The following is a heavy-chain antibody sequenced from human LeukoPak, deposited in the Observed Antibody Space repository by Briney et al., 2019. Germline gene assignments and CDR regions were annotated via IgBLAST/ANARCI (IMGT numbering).Heavy chain of an antibody. CDR3: ARTKTSGSSYHMDV. V-gene: IGHV1-2*02. CDR1: GYTFTGYY. J-gene: IGHJ6*03. CDR2: INPNSGGT. D-gene: IGHD1-26*01. Sequence: ASVKVSCKASGYTFTGYYMHWVRQAPGQGLEWMGWINPNSGGTNYAQKFQGRVTMTRDTSITTAYMELTSLRSDDTAVYYCARTKTSGSSYHMDVWGKGTTVTVSS.